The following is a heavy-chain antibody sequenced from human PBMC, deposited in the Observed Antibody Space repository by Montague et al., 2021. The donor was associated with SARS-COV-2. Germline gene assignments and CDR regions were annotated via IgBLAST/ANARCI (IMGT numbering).Heavy chain of an antibody. J-gene: IGHJ6*02. Sequence: SETLSLTCTVSGGSISSSSYYWGWIRQPPGKGLGWIGSIYYSGSTYYNPSLKSRVTISVDTSKNQFSLKLSSVTAADTAVYYCARQDDILTGYYYYGMDVWGQGTTVTVSS. V-gene: IGHV4-39*01. CDR1: GGSISSSSYY. CDR3: ARQDDILTGYYYYGMDV. CDR2: IYYSGST. D-gene: IGHD3-9*01.